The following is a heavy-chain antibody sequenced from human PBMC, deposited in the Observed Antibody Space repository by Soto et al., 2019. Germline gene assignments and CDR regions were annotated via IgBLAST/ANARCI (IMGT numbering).Heavy chain of an antibody. CDR2: IDPGDSDT. D-gene: IGHD2-2*01. CDR3: AAGIVVVPAAWAYYYGMDV. V-gene: IGHV5-51*01. Sequence: PGESLKISCKGSGYTFTSYWIGWVRQMPGKGLEWMGIIDPGDSDTRYSPSLQGQVTISADKSISTAYLQWSSLKASDTAMYYCAAGIVVVPAAWAYYYGMDVWGQGTTVTVSS. CDR1: GYTFTSYW. J-gene: IGHJ6*02.